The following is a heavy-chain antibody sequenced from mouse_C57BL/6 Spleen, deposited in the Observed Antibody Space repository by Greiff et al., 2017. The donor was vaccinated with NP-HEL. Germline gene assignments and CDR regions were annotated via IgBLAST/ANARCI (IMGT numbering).Heavy chain of an antibody. D-gene: IGHD2-3*01. CDR1: GYTFTSYW. J-gene: IGHJ4*01. Sequence: QVQLKQPGAELVRPGSSVKLSCKASGYTFTSYWMHWVKQRPIQGLEWIGNIDPSDSETHYNQKFKDKATLTVDKSSSTAYMQLSSLTSEDSAVYYCARDDGYHAMDYWGQGTSVTVSS. CDR3: ARDDGYHAMDY. CDR2: IDPSDSET. V-gene: IGHV1-52*01.